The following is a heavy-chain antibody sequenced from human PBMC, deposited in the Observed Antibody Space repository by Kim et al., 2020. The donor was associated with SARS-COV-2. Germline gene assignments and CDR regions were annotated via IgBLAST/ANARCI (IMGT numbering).Heavy chain of an antibody. V-gene: IGHV4-31*03. D-gene: IGHD2-15*01. J-gene: IGHJ4*02. CDR1: GGSISSGGYY. Sequence: SETLSLTCTVSGGSISSGGYYWSWIRQHPGKGLEWIGYIYYSGSTYYNPSLKSRVTISVDTSKNQFSLKLSSVTAADTAVYYCAREERSEDDIVVAQAGKFDYWGQGTLVTVSS. CDR2: IYYSGST. CDR3: AREERSEDDIVVAQAGKFDY.